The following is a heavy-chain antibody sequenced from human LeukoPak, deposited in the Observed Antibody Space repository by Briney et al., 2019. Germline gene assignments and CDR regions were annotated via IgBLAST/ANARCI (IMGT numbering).Heavy chain of an antibody. CDR3: ARFSRIQLWSFDY. J-gene: IGHJ4*02. CDR2: ISSSSSTI. D-gene: IGHD5-18*01. Sequence: GGSLRLSCAASGFTFSSYSMNWVRQAPGKGLEWVSYISSSSSTIYYADSVKGRFTISRDNAKNSLYLQMNSLRAEDTAVYYCARFSRIQLWSFDYWGQGTLVTVSS. CDR1: GFTFSSYS. V-gene: IGHV3-48*01.